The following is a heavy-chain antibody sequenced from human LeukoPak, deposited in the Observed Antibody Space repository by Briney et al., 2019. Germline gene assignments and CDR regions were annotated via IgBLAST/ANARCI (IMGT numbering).Heavy chain of an antibody. J-gene: IGHJ5*02. CDR3: ARDRRHNWNLAWFDP. CDR1: GGSISSSSYY. CDR2: IYYSGST. D-gene: IGHD1-7*01. Sequence: SETLSLTCTVSGGSISSSSYYWGWIRQPPGKGLEWIGSIYYSGSTYYNPSLKSRVTISVDTSKNQFSLKLSSVTAADTAVYYCARDRRHNWNLAWFDPWGQGTLVTVSS. V-gene: IGHV4-39*07.